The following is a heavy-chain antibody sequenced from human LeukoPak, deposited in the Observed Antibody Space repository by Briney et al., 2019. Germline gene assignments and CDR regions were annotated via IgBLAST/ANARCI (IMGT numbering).Heavy chain of an antibody. J-gene: IGHJ4*02. Sequence: GGSLRLSCTGSGFTVSSNSMSWVRQAPGKGLEWVSFIYSDNTHYSDSVKGRFTISRDNSKNTLYLQMNSLRAEDTAVYYCAREALGPFDYWGQGTLVTVSS. CDR1: GFTVSSNS. V-gene: IGHV3-53*01. CDR3: AREALGPFDY. CDR2: IYSDNT.